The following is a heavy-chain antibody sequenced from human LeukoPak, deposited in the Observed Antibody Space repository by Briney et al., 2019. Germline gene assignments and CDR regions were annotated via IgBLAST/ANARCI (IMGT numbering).Heavy chain of an antibody. CDR2: INQDGSTK. J-gene: IGHJ4*02. Sequence: PGGSLRPSCAASGFTFTKSWMAWVRQAPGKGLEWVANINQDGSTKHYADSLKGRFTISRDNSRNSLYLQMYSLRVDDTAVYYCARDTDGSLDYWGQGILVTVAS. V-gene: IGHV3-7*01. CDR3: ARDTDGSLDY. D-gene: IGHD1-26*01. CDR1: GFTFTKSW.